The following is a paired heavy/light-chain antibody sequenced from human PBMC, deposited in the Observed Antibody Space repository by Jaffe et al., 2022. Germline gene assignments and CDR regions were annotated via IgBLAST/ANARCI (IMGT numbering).Light chain of an antibody. CDR1: QSVNSD. V-gene: IGKV3-15*01. CDR3: QQYSNWPRT. Sequence: EIVMTQSPATLSVSPGERATLSCRASQSVNSDLAWYQQKPGQAPRLLIYAASTRATGIPGRFSGSGSGTEFTLTISSLQSEDFALYYCQQYSNWPRTFGQGTKVEIK. J-gene: IGKJ1*01. CDR2: AAS.
Heavy chain of an antibody. J-gene: IGHJ4*02. CDR2: ITGSGGNT. CDR1: GFTFSSSG. V-gene: IGHV3-23*01. CDR3: AKTAPYYFNY. Sequence: EVQLLESGGGLVQPGGSLRLSCAASGFTFSSSGMTWVRQAPGKGLEWVSAITGSGGNTFYADSVKGRFTISRDNSKNTLYLQMNSLTAEDTAVYYCAKTAPYYFNYWGQGTLVTVSS. D-gene: IGHD5-18*01.